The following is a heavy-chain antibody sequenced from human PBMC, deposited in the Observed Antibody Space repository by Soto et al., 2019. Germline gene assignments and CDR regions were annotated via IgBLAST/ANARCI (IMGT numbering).Heavy chain of an antibody. V-gene: IGHV2-5*02. CDR2: IYWDDDK. CDR3: AHRQRTVYFDY. J-gene: IGHJ4*02. CDR1: GVSLSTSGVG. D-gene: IGHD4-17*01. Sequence: QITLKESGPTLVKPTQPLTLTCTFSGVSLSTSGVGVGWIRQPPGKALEWLALIYWDDDKRYSPSLKSRLTITEDTSKNQVVLTMTNMDPVDTATYYCAHRQRTVYFDYWGQGTLVTVAS.